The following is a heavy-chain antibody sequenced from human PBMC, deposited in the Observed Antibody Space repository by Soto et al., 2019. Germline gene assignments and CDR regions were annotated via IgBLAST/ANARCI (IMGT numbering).Heavy chain of an antibody. V-gene: IGHV4-34*01. J-gene: IGHJ4*02. CDR2: INPSGGT. CDR1: GGSFSTDY. Sequence: LETLSLTCAVYGGSFSTDYWSWILQPPGKGLEWIGEINPSGGTNYNPSLKSRVTISVATSKNQFSLKLSSVTAADTAVYYCATVLVARASRDFDYWGQGTLVTVSS. CDR3: ATVLVARASRDFDY. D-gene: IGHD6-6*01.